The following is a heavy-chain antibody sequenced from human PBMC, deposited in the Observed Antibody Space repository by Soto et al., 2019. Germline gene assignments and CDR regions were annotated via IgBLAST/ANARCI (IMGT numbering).Heavy chain of an antibody. D-gene: IGHD3-10*01. Sequence: GGSLRLSCAASGFTFSSYSMNWVRQAPGKGLEWVSSISSSSSYIYYADSVKGRFTISRDNAKNSLYLQMNSLRAEDTAVYYCARELAVTXVRGVSYYYYGMDVWGQGTTVTVSS. CDR1: GFTFSSYS. J-gene: IGHJ6*02. V-gene: IGHV3-21*01. CDR2: ISSSSSYI. CDR3: ARELAVTXVRGVSYYYYGMDV.